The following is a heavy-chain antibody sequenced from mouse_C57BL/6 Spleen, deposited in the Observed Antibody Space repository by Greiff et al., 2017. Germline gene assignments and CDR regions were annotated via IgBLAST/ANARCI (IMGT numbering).Heavy chain of an antibody. CDR1: GYAFSSSW. CDR3: ARDYYYGSSYEAWFAY. Sequence: QVQLKESGPELVKPGASVKISCKASGYAFSSSWMNWVKQRPGKGLEWIGRIYPGDGDTNYNGKFKGKATLTADKSSSTAYMQLSRLTSEDSAVYSGARDYYYGSSYEAWFAYWGQGTLVTVSA. J-gene: IGHJ3*01. CDR2: IYPGDGDT. D-gene: IGHD1-1*01. V-gene: IGHV1-82*01.